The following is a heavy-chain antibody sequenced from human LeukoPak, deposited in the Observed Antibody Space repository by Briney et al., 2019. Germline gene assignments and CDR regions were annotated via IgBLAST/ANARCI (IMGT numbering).Heavy chain of an antibody. D-gene: IGHD4-17*01. CDR3: AKEFYGDYALFDY. Sequence: GGSLRLSCAASGFTFSSYAMSWVRQAPGKGLEWVSTISGSGGSTYYADSVKGRFTISRDNSKNTLYLEINSLRAEDTAVYYCAKEFYGDYALFDYWGQGTLVTVSS. V-gene: IGHV3-23*01. CDR2: ISGSGGST. CDR1: GFTFSSYA. J-gene: IGHJ4*02.